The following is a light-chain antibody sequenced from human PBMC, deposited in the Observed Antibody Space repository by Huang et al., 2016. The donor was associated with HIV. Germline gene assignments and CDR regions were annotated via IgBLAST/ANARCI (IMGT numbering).Light chain of an antibody. CDR3: QQRSKWPLT. Sequence: EIVLTQSPVTLSLSPGDRATLSCRASQSIGTYLAWYQQKSGQAPRLLIYDASNRAAGVPARFSASGSETDFTLTIDSLDPDDFAIYHCQQRSKWPLTFGGGTKV. CDR1: QSIGTY. J-gene: IGKJ4*01. CDR2: DAS. V-gene: IGKV3-11*01.